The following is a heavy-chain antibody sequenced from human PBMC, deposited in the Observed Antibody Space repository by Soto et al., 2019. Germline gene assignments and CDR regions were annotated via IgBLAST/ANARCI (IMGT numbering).Heavy chain of an antibody. J-gene: IGHJ4*02. D-gene: IGHD6-6*01. Sequence: PSETLSLTCTVSGGSISSYYWSWIRQPPGKGLEWIGYIYYSGITDYNPSLKSRVTMSVDTSKNQFSLKLSSVTAADTAVYYCARTSRFDCWGQGTLVTVSS. CDR1: GGSISSYY. CDR2: IYYSGIT. CDR3: ARTSRFDC. V-gene: IGHV4-59*12.